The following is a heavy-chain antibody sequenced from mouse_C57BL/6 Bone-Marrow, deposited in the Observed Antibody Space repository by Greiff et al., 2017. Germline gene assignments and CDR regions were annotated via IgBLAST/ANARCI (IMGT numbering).Heavy chain of an antibody. CDR1: GYTFTSYW. Sequence: QVQLQQPGAELVRPGTSVKLSCKASGYTFTSYWMHWVKQRPGQGLEWIGVIDPSDSYTNYNQKFKGKATLTVDTSSSTAYMQLSSLTSEDSAVYYCARVGLLRSYYCDYWGQGTTLTVSS. CDR2: IDPSDSYT. CDR3: ARVGLLRSYYCDY. J-gene: IGHJ2*01. D-gene: IGHD1-1*01. V-gene: IGHV1-59*01.